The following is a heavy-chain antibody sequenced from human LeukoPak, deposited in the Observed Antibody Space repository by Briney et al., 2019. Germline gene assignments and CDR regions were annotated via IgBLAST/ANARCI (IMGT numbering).Heavy chain of an antibody. CDR3: ARPSRDDYGDYSPFDY. J-gene: IGHJ4*02. V-gene: IGHV1-69*06. CDR1: GYTFTSYY. CDR2: IIPIFGTA. D-gene: IGHD4-17*01. Sequence: SVKVSCKASGYTFTSYYIHWVRQAPGKGLEWMGGIIPIFGTANYAQKFQGRVTITADKSTSTAYMELSSLRSEDTAVYYCARPSRDDYGDYSPFDYWGQGTLVTVSS.